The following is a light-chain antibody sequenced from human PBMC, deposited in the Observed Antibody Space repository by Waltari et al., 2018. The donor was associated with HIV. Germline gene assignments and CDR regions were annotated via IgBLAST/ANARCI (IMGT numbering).Light chain of an antibody. J-gene: IGLJ2*01. CDR2: DKN. CDR1: SLRRYY. V-gene: IGLV3-19*01. Sequence: SSELTQDPAVSVALGQPVRITCQGASLRRYYASWYQQKPGQAPLLVIYDKNNRPSGIPDRFSGSSSGNTASLTITGAQAEDEADYYCNSRDISGNHLVFGGGTKLTVL. CDR3: NSRDISGNHLV.